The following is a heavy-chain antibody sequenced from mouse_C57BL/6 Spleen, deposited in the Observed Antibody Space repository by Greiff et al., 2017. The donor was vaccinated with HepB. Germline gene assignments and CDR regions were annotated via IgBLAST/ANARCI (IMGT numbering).Heavy chain of an antibody. CDR3: ARSDLSSFAY. CDR2: FNPGSGYI. J-gene: IGHJ3*01. CDR1: GYTFTSYW. D-gene: IGHD2-3*01. Sequence: VKLVESGAELAKPGASVKLSCKASGYTFTSYWMHWVNRRPGKGLEWIGDFNPGSGYIKYNQKLKDKATLTADKSSSTAYMQLSSLTYEDSAVYYCARSDLSSFAYWGQGTLVTVSA. V-gene: IGHV1-7*01.